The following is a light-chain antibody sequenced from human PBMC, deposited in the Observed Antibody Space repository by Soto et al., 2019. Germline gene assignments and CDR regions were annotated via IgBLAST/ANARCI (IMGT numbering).Light chain of an antibody. Sequence: DIVVTQYPDSLPVGSGERATLNSKSSQRVLYSSNNKNYLAWYQQKPGQPPKALIYWASTRESGVPDRFSGSGSGTDFTLTISSLQAEDVAVYYCQQYYTTPWTFGQATKVDI. V-gene: IGKV4-1*01. CDR1: QRVLYSSNNKNY. CDR3: QQYYTTPWT. J-gene: IGKJ1*01. CDR2: WAS.